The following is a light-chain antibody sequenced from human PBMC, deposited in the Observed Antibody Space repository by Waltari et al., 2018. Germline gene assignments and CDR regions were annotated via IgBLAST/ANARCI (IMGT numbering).Light chain of an antibody. V-gene: IGKV1-5*03. J-gene: IGKJ1*01. CDR2: KAS. Sequence: DIQMTQSPSTLSASVGDRVTITCRASQSISNWLVWYQQKPGKAPKLLIYKASTLETVVPSRFSGSGSWTEFTLTISNLQPDDFATYYCQQYNYYWTFGQGTKVEI. CDR3: QQYNYYWT. CDR1: QSISNW.